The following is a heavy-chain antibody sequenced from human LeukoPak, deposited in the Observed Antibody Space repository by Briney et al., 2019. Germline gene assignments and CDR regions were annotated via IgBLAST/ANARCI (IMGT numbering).Heavy chain of an antibody. Sequence: PGGSLRLSCAASGFTFSSFGMSWVRQVPGKGLEWVSGISNSADRTYYADHVRGRFTISRDNSKNTVVLQMNSLTVEDSAVYCCAKGTSTMANRPADNWGQGTLVTVSS. D-gene: IGHD5/OR15-5a*01. V-gene: IGHV3-23*01. CDR3: AKGTSTMANRPADN. CDR1: GFTFSSFG. J-gene: IGHJ4*02. CDR2: ISNSADRT.